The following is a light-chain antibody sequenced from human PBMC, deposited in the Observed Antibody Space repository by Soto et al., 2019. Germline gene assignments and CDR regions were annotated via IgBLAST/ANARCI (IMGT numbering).Light chain of an antibody. CDR3: QQYNSYPIT. CDR2: DAS. Sequence: DIQMTQSPSTLSASVGDRVTITCRASQGISSWLAWYQQQPGKAPKLLIYDASSLESGVPSRFSGRGSGPEFTLTISSLQPDDFATYYCQQYNSYPITFGQGTRLEIK. J-gene: IGKJ5*01. CDR1: QGISSW. V-gene: IGKV1-5*01.